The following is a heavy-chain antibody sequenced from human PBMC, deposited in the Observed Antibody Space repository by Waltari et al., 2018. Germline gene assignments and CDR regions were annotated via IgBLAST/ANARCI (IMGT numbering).Heavy chain of an antibody. V-gene: IGHV4-39*02. D-gene: IGHD3-10*01. CDR2: VYYTGST. J-gene: IGHJ5*02. CDR1: GDSITRSNYY. CDR3: ARTFMVRTIRSRGWFDP. Sequence: QLQLQESGPRLGKPSETLSLTCSVSGDSITRSNYYGAGIRQPPGKGLEWIGSVYYTGSTYYKASLKSRVTISVDTSKNYFSLSLTSVTATDTAIYFCARTFMVRTIRSRGWFDPWGQGTLVTVSS.